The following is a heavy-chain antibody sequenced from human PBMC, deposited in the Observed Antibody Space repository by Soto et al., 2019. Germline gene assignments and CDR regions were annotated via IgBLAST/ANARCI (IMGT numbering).Heavy chain of an antibody. Sequence: SETLSLTCAVSGGSISSSNWWSWVRQPPGKGLEWIGEIYHSGSTNYNPSLKSRVTISVDKSKNQFSLKLSSVTAADTAVYYCARGKGDSSGWYSGVYYYGMDVWGQGTTVTVSS. CDR3: ARGKGDSSGWYSGVYYYGMDV. CDR1: GGSISSSNW. J-gene: IGHJ6*02. V-gene: IGHV4-4*02. D-gene: IGHD6-19*01. CDR2: IYHSGST.